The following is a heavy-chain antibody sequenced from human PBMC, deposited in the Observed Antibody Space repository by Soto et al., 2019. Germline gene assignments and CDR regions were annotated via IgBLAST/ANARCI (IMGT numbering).Heavy chain of an antibody. V-gene: IGHV4-59*08. CDR2: IFDSGIT. CDR3: ASQFCSGGACFNWFDP. J-gene: IGHJ5*02. CDR1: GGSISSYY. Sequence: SETLSLTCTVSGGSISSYYWSWIRQPPGKGLEWIGYIFDSGITHYNPSLKSRVAMSVDTSKNQFSLNLTSVTAADTAVYFCASQFCSGGACFNWFDPWGHGTLVTVSS. D-gene: IGHD2-21*02.